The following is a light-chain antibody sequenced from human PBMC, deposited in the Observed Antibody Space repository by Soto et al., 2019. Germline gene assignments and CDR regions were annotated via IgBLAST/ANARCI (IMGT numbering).Light chain of an antibody. CDR1: QTVGNNY. Sequence: EFVLTQSPGTLSLSPGERATLSCRASQTVGNNYLAWYQQKPGQAPRLLIYDASSRATGIPDRFSGGGSGTDFTLTISRLEPEDFAVYHCQQFSSYPLTFGGGTKVEIK. CDR3: QQFSSYPLT. CDR2: DAS. V-gene: IGKV3-20*01. J-gene: IGKJ4*01.